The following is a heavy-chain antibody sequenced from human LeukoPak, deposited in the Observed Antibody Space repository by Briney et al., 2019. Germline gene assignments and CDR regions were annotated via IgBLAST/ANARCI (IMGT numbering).Heavy chain of an antibody. D-gene: IGHD3-10*01. CDR2: INPSGGST. CDR3: ARIGDYGSGSYYTLDY. Sequence: ASVKVSCKASGYTFTSYYMHWVRQAPGQGLEWMGIINPSGGSTSYAQKFQGRVTMTRDTSTSTVYMELSSLRSEDTAVYYCARIGDYGSGSYYTLDYWGQGTLVTVSS. CDR1: GYTFTSYY. V-gene: IGHV1-46*01. J-gene: IGHJ4*02.